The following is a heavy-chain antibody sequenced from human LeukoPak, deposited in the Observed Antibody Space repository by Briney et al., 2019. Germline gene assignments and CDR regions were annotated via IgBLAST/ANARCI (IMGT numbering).Heavy chain of an antibody. Sequence: ASVKVSCKASGYTFTSYAMNWVRQAPGQGLEWMGWINTNTGNPTYAQGFTGRFVFSLDTSVSTAYLQIGSLKAEDTAVYYCARDRDYDFWSGPPSDGMDVWGQGTTVTVSS. D-gene: IGHD3-3*01. CDR3: ARDRDYDFWSGPPSDGMDV. CDR2: INTNTGNP. V-gene: IGHV7-4-1*01. J-gene: IGHJ6*02. CDR1: GYTFTSYA.